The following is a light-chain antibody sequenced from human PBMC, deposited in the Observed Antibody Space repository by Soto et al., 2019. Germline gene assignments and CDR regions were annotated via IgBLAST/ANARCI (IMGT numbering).Light chain of an antibody. CDR3: QHLNSYPLT. Sequence: DIQLTQSPPFLSASVGDRVTITCRASQDISSYLAWYQQKPGKAPQLVNHGASTLQSGVPSRFSGSGSGTEFTLTISSLQPEDFAPYYCQHLNSYPLTFGQGTKVDIK. CDR1: QDISSY. V-gene: IGKV1-9*01. J-gene: IGKJ1*01. CDR2: GAS.